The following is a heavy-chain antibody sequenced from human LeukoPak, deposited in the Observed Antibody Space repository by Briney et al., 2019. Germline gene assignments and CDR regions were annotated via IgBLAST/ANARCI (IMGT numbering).Heavy chain of an antibody. V-gene: IGHV3-21*01. CDR3: ASGTIVGARGADN. D-gene: IGHD1-26*01. J-gene: IGHJ4*02. CDR2: ISGSSYHI. Sequence: GGSLRLSCAASGFTFSTCSMKWVRQAPGKALEWVSSISGSSYHIYYADSVKGRFAISRDNANNLLYLQMNSLRAEDTAVYYCASGTIVGARGADNWGQGTLVTVSS. CDR1: GFTFSTCS.